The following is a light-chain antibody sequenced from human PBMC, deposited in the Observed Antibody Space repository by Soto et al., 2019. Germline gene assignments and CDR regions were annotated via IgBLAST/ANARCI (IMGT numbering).Light chain of an antibody. V-gene: IGKV3-15*01. J-gene: IGKJ1*01. Sequence: EVVMTQSPATLSVSPGEGATLSCRASQSVSSQLAWYQQKPGQAPRLLIYDASTRATGIPARFSGSGSGTEFTLTISSLQSEDLAVYYCQQYNNWPPWTFGQGTKVEIK. CDR1: QSVSSQ. CDR2: DAS. CDR3: QQYNNWPPWT.